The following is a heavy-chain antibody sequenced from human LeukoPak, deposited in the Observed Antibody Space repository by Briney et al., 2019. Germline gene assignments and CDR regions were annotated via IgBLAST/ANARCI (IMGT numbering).Heavy chain of an antibody. D-gene: IGHD6-6*01. Sequence: SGGSLRLSCAASPLIFSNYGIHWVRQAPGKGLEWVAFIRYDGTKKYYADSVEGRFTISRDSSNNTLYLQMNSLRTEDTAVYYCARAFEYSSSFGFHYWGQGTLVTVSS. CDR1: PLIFSNYG. V-gene: IGHV3-30*02. CDR2: IRYDGTKK. CDR3: ARAFEYSSSFGFHY. J-gene: IGHJ4*02.